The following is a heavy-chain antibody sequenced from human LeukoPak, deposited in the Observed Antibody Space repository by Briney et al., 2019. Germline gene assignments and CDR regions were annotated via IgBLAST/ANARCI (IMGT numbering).Heavy chain of an antibody. D-gene: IGHD3-10*01. J-gene: IGHJ6*03. CDR3: ARDRWDYYGSGSLNYYYYMDV. Sequence: AGGSLRLSCAASGFTFSSYEMNWVRQAPGKGLEWVSSISSSSSYIYYADSVKGRFTISRDNAKNSLYLQMNSLRAEDTAVYYCARDRWDYYGSGSLNYYYYMDVWGKGTTVTISS. V-gene: IGHV3-21*01. CDR2: ISSSSSYI. CDR1: GFTFSSYE.